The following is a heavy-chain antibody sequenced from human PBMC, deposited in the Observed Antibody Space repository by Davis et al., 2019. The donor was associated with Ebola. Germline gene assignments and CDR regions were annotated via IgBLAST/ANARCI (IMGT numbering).Heavy chain of an antibody. D-gene: IGHD2/OR15-2a*01. V-gene: IGHV3-9*01. J-gene: IGHJ6*02. CDR3: ARRILLDSRGGMDV. Sequence: PGGSLRLSCTASGFGLDDYAMHWVRQRPGKGLEWVSGILRERGWTGYLDSVRGRFTISRDNSENTLFLQMNSLRAEDTAVYYCARRILLDSRGGMDVWGQGTTVTVSS. CDR1: GFGLDDYA. CDR2: ILRERGWT.